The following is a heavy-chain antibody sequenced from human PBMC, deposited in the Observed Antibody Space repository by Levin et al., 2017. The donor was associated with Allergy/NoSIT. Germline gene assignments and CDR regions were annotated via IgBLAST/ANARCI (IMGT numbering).Heavy chain of an antibody. CDR3: ARGLITSLTGYNAFDI. Sequence: SQTLSLTCAVYGGSFSTYYWSWLRQPPGKGLAWIGEFTHSGGTSYNPSLKSRVTISVDTSKNQFSLRLSSVTAADTAMYYCARGLITSLTGYNAFDIWGQGTMVTVSS. CDR1: GGSFSTYY. CDR2: FTHSGGT. D-gene: IGHD3-9*01. V-gene: IGHV4-34*01. J-gene: IGHJ3*02.